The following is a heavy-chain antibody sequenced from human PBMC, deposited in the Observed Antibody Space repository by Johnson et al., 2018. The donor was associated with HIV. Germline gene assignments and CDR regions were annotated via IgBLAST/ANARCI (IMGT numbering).Heavy chain of an antibody. CDR1: GFTFSTYG. D-gene: IGHD1-26*01. V-gene: IGHV3-33*06. Sequence: QVQLVESGGGVVQPGRSLRLSCAASGFTFSTYGMHWVRQAPGKGLEWVAVMWYDGSNKYYTDSVKGRFTISRDNSKNTLYLQMNSLRAEDTAVYYCAKDLTSFIVGANDAFDIWGQGTMVTVSS. CDR3: AKDLTSFIVGANDAFDI. J-gene: IGHJ3*02. CDR2: MWYDGSNK.